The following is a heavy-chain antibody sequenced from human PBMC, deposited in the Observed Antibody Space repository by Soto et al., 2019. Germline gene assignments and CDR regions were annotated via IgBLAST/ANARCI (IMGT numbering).Heavy chain of an antibody. V-gene: IGHV6-1*01. D-gene: IGHD2-15*01. Sequence: QTLSLTCVISGDSVSSNGACWNWIRQSPSRGLQWLGRIYYRSKWFHDYAASVESRMDINPATSRNQFSLQLNYVTPEDTAVYYCARVHCSAGTCLDGLDFWGQGTTVTVSS. CDR2: IYYRSKWFH. J-gene: IGHJ6*02. CDR1: GDSVSSNGAC. CDR3: ARVHCSAGTCLDGLDF.